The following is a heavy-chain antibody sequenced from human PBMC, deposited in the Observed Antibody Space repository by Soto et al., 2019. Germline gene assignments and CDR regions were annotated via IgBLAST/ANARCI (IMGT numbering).Heavy chain of an antibody. V-gene: IGHV1-69*01. CDR1: GGTFSSYA. CDR2: IIPIFGTA. CDR3: ARDSAMVTDYYYYYGMDV. D-gene: IGHD5-18*01. Sequence: QVQLVQSGAEVKKPGSSVKVSCKASGGTFSSYAISWVRQAPGQGLEWMGGIIPIFGTANYAQTFQGRVTITADESTSTAYMELSSLRSEDTAVYYCARDSAMVTDYYYYYGMDVWGQGTTVTVSS. J-gene: IGHJ6*02.